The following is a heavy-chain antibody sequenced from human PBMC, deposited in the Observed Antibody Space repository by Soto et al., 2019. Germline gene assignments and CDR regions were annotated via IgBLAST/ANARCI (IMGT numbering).Heavy chain of an antibody. CDR3: AGPHDRAGLGT. CDR1: ENTFSTYL. D-gene: IGHD1-1*01. CDR2: HNGYNGQT. V-gene: IGHV1-3*01. Sequence: ASVKVSFKASENTFSTYLVHWVRQVHGQGLEWMGWHNGYNGQTEYSQKFQGRVTITRDTSAKTAYLELRSLTSEDTAVYYCAGPHDRAGLGTWGQGTLVTVSS. J-gene: IGHJ5*02.